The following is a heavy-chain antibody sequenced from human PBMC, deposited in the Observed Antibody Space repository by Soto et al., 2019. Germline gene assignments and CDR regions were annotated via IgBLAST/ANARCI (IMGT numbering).Heavy chain of an antibody. J-gene: IGHJ6*02. Sequence: SVKVSCKASGYTFTSYGISWVRQAPVQGLEWMGWISAYNGNTNYAQKLQGRVTMTTDTSTSTAYMELRSLRSDDTAVYYCARSVVTATPTRYYYYGMDVWGQGTTVTVSS. V-gene: IGHV1-18*04. CDR2: ISAYNGNT. CDR1: GYTFTSYG. D-gene: IGHD2-21*02. CDR3: ARSVVTATPTRYYYYGMDV.